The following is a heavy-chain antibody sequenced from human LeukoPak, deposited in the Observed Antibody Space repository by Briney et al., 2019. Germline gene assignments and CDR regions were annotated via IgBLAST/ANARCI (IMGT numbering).Heavy chain of an antibody. CDR1: GGSISSGGYY. J-gene: IGHJ4*02. CDR3: ARAHYDSSGYYPSFDY. CDR2: IYYSGST. D-gene: IGHD3-22*01. V-gene: IGHV4-31*03. Sequence: PSETLSLTCTVSGGSISSGGYYWSWIRQHPGTGLEWIGYIYYSGSTYYNPSLKSRVTISVDTSKNQFSLKLSSVTAADTAVYYCARAHYDSSGYYPSFDYWGQGTLVTVSS.